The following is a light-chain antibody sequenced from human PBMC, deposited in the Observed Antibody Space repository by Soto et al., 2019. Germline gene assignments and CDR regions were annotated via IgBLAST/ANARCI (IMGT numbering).Light chain of an antibody. Sequence: QSVLTQPPSVSGAPGQRVTISCTGSTSNIGAGYRVHWYQHLPGTAPKLLIYDNDNRPSGVPDRFSASKSGTAASLAITGLQAEDEADYYCQSHDTSLSDYVFGTGTKLPVL. J-gene: IGLJ1*01. CDR2: DND. CDR1: TSNIGAGYR. CDR3: QSHDTSLSDYV. V-gene: IGLV1-40*01.